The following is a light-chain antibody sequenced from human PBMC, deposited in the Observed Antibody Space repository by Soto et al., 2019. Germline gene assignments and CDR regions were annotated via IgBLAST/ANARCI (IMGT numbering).Light chain of an antibody. J-gene: IGKJ3*01. V-gene: IGKV3-20*01. Sequence: EIVWTQSPGTLSLSPWERATLSCRASQSISSSYLAWYQQRPGQAPRLLIFGASYRATGIPDRFSGSGSGTAFTLTISRLEPEYFAVYYCQQYSSSPPEFTFGPGTRVDSK. CDR3: QQYSSSPPEFT. CDR1: QSISSSY. CDR2: GAS.